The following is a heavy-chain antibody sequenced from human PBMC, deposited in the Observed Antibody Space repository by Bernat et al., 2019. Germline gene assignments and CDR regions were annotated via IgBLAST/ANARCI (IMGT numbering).Heavy chain of an antibody. CDR3: AKKWSYSAFDI. Sequence: QVQLVESGGGVVQPGGSLRLSCAASGFTFSSYGMHWVRQAPGKGLEWVAFIRYDGSNKYYADSVKGRFTISRDNSKNTLYLQMNSLRAEDTAVYYCAKKWSYSAFDIWGQGTMVTVSS. CDR1: GFTFSSYG. D-gene: IGHD1-26*01. V-gene: IGHV3-30*02. J-gene: IGHJ3*02. CDR2: IRYDGSNK.